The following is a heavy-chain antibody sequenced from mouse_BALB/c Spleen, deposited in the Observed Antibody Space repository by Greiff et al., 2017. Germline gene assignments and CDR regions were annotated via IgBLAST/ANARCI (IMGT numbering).Heavy chain of an antibody. V-gene: IGHV5-6-5*01. D-gene: IGHD2-4*01. J-gene: IGHJ2*01. CDR1: GFTFSSYA. Sequence: EVQVVESGGGLVKPGGSLKLSCAASGFTFSSYAMSWVRQTPEKRLEWVASISSGGSTYYPDSVKGRFTISRDNARNILYLQMSSLRSEDTAMYYCARDDDYDRSNYFDYWGQGTTLTVSS. CDR2: ISSGGST. CDR3: ARDDDYDRSNYFDY.